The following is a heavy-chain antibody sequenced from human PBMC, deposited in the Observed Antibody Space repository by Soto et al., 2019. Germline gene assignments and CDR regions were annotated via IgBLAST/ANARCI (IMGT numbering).Heavy chain of an antibody. CDR1: GFTFSSYV. V-gene: IGHV3-23*01. CDR2: ISGSGGST. J-gene: IGHJ4*02. D-gene: IGHD2-21*01. CDR3: ARVVVLATLISLQTNFDY. Sequence: EVQLLESGGGLVQPGGSLRLSCAASGFTFSSYVMSWVRQAPGKGLEWVSAISGSGGSTYYADSVKGRFTISRDNSKNTLYLHMNSRRAAVTAGYYCARVVVLATLISLQTNFDYLGQGTLGTVSS.